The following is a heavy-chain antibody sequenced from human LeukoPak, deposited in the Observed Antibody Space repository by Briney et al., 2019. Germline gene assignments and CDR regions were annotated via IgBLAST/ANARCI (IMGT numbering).Heavy chain of an antibody. Sequence: SDTLSLTCTVSGGSISGYYWSWIRQPPGKGLEWIGYIYYSGSTNYNPSLKSRVTISVDTSKNQFSLKLSSVTAADTAVYYCARGCSAGTPHNWFDPWGQGTLVTV. CDR3: ARGCSAGTPHNWFDP. D-gene: IGHD6-13*01. V-gene: IGHV4-59*07. CDR2: IYYSGST. J-gene: IGHJ5*02. CDR1: GGSISGYY.